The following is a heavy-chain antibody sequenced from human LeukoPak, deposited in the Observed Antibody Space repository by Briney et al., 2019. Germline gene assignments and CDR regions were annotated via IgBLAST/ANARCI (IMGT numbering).Heavy chain of an antibody. CDR1: GFVFRNYA. J-gene: IGHJ5*02. Sequence: GGSLRLSCAASGFVFRNYAMHWVRQAPGKGLEWVAVISYDGSNIYYADSVKGRFTISRDNAKNSLYLQMNSLRAEDTAVYYCARENYYYDSSGYLGLNWFDPWGQGTLVTVSS. CDR2: ISYDGSNI. D-gene: IGHD3-22*01. V-gene: IGHV3-30*04. CDR3: ARENYYYDSSGYLGLNWFDP.